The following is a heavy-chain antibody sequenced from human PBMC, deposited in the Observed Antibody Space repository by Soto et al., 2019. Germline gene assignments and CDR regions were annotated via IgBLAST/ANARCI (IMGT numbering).Heavy chain of an antibody. D-gene: IGHD3-22*01. J-gene: IGHJ6*02. Sequence: EVQLVESGGGLIQPGGSLRLSCAASGFTVSSNYMSWVRLAPGKGLEWVSVIYSGGSTNYADSAKGRFTISRDNSKNTLYLHMDSLRAEHTAVYYCARAAYYYDSSGYYSPDHCYGMDVWGHGTTVTVSS. CDR2: IYSGGST. CDR1: GFTVSSNY. V-gene: IGHV3-53*01. CDR3: ARAAYYYDSSGYYSPDHCYGMDV.